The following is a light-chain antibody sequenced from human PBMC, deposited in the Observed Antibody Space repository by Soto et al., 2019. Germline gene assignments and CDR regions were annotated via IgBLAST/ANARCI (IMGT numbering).Light chain of an antibody. CDR1: QSISSW. CDR3: QQYNAYPWT. CDR2: DAY. J-gene: IGKJ1*01. V-gene: IGKV1-5*01. Sequence: DIQMTQSPSTLSASVGDRVTITCRASQSISSWLAWYQQKPGKAPKLLMYDAYSLDSGVPSRFSGSGSGTEFTLTISSLQPDDFATYYCQQYNAYPWTFGQGTKVEIK.